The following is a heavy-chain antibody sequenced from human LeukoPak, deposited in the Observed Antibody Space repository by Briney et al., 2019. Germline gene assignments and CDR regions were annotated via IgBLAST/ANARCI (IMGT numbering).Heavy chain of an antibody. CDR2: ISYDGTNK. CDR3: ARGHPRPRVIAVAGNFDS. D-gene: IGHD6-19*01. CDR1: RFTFSSYA. V-gene: IGHV3-30-3*01. Sequence: GWSLRLSCAASRFTFSSYAMHWVRQAPGKGLHWVAAISYDGTNKYYADSVKGRFTISRDNSKNTLYLQMNSLRADDTAVFYCARGHPRPRVIAVAGNFDSWGQGTLVTVSS. J-gene: IGHJ4*02.